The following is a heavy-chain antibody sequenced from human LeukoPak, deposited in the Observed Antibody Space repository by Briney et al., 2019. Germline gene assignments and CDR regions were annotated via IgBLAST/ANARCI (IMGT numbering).Heavy chain of an antibody. CDR2: FDPEDGET. CDR3: ATKAQPDNSGSYYFDY. Sequence: ASVKVSCKVSGYTLTELSMHWVRQAPGKGLEWMGGFDPEDGETIYAQKFQGRVTMTEDTSTDTAYMELSSLRSEDTAVYYCATKAQPDNSGSYYFDYWGQGTLATVSS. D-gene: IGHD1-26*01. CDR1: GYTLTELS. J-gene: IGHJ4*02. V-gene: IGHV1-24*01.